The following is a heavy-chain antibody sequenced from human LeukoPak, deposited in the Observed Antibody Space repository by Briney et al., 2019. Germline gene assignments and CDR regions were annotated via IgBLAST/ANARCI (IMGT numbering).Heavy chain of an antibody. Sequence: GGSLKPSCAASGFTFNDYYMSWIRQAPGKGLEWLSYINIGGTNTHYADSVKGRFTISRDNAKKSLYLEMNNLRAEDTAVYYCATDGAGFDTWGQGVLVTVSS. V-gene: IGHV3-11*01. CDR1: GFTFNDYY. CDR2: INIGGTNT. CDR3: ATDGAGFDT. J-gene: IGHJ5*02.